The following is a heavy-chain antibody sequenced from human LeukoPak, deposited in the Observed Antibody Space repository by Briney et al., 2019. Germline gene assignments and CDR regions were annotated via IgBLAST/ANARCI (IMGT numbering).Heavy chain of an antibody. Sequence: ASVKVSCKASGYTFTSYDINWVRQAAGQGLEWTGWMNPNSGNTGYAQKFQGRVTITRNTSISTAYMELSSLRSEDTAVYYCARASPGEEMPTIPVRSAGYYMDVWGKGTTVTISS. CDR1: GYTFTSYD. V-gene: IGHV1-8*03. CDR3: ARASPGEEMPTIPVRSAGYYMDV. CDR2: MNPNSGNT. D-gene: IGHD5-24*01. J-gene: IGHJ6*03.